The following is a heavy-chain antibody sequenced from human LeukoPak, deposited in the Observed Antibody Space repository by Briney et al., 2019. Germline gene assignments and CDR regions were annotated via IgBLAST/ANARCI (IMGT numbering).Heavy chain of an antibody. D-gene: IGHD1-14*01. CDR2: IYHSGST. CDR3: ASCGPLSRRTEGYYYYYMDV. V-gene: IGHV4-38-2*01. J-gene: IGHJ6*03. Sequence: SETLSLTCAVSGYSISSGYYWGWIGQPPGKGLEWIGSIYHSGSTYYNPSLKSRVTISVDTSKNQFSLKLSSVTAADTAVYYCASCGPLSRRTEGYYYYYMDVWGKGTTVTVSS. CDR1: GYSISSGYY.